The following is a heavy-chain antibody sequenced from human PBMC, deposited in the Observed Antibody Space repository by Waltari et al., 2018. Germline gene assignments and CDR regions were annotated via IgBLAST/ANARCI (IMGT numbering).Heavy chain of an antibody. J-gene: IGHJ4*02. CDR1: GGSISSSNW. Sequence: QVQLQESGPGLVKPSGTLSLTCAVSGGSISSSNWWSWVRQPPGKGLEWIGYIYYSGSTNYNPSLKSRVTISVDTSKNQFSLKLSAVTAADTAVYYCARFNSVAASYYFDYWGQGTLVTVSS. V-gene: IGHV4-4*02. D-gene: IGHD6-19*01. CDR2: IYYSGST. CDR3: ARFNSVAASYYFDY.